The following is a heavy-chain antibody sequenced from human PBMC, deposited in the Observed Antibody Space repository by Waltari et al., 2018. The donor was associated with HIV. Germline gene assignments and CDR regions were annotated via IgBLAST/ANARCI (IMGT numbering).Heavy chain of an antibody. CDR2: KRKEGSEK. Sequence: EVQLVESGGGLVQPGGSLRLSCAASGFTFSIYWMSWLRQAPGKGVEWVAKKRKEGSEKRYADYVRRRFTSSRDNTMNSLYLQLNSLRADDTAVYYCAKYSGSYWGAHNWFDPWGQGTLVTVSS. D-gene: IGHD1-26*01. V-gene: IGHV3-7*01. CDR3: AKYSGSYWGAHNWFDP. J-gene: IGHJ5*02. CDR1: GFTFSIYW.